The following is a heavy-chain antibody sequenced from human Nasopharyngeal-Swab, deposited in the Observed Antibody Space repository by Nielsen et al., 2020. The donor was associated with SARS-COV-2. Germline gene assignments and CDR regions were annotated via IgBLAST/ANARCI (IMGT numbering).Heavy chain of an antibody. Sequence: RQAPGKGLEWIGYIYYSGSTNYNPSLKSRVTISVDTSKNQFSLKPSSVTAADTAVYYCASKRGYSGYEFDYWGQGTLVTVSS. CDR2: IYYSGST. D-gene: IGHD5-12*01. J-gene: IGHJ4*02. V-gene: IGHV4-59*01. CDR3: ASKRGYSGYEFDY.